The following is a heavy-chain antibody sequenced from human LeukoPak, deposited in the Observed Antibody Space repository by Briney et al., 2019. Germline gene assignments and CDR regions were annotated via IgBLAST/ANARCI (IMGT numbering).Heavy chain of an antibody. CDR2: ISWNSGSI. CDR3: AKGASDYYYYYGMDV. Sequence: GRSLRLSCAASGFTFDDYAMHWVRQAPGKGLEWVSGISWNSGSIGYADSVKGRFTICRDNDKNSLYLQMNSLRAEDTALYYCAKGASDYYYYYGMDVWGQGTTVTVSS. CDR1: GFTFDDYA. J-gene: IGHJ6*02. D-gene: IGHD1-26*01. V-gene: IGHV3-9*01.